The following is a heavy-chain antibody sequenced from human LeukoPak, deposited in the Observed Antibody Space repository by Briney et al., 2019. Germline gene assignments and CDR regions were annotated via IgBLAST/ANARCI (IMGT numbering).Heavy chain of an antibody. J-gene: IGHJ4*02. CDR3: ATITIFGVDY. CDR1: GGTFSSYA. CDR2: IIPIFGTA. D-gene: IGHD3-3*01. V-gene: IGHV1-69*05. Sequence: ASVKVSCKASGGTFSSYAISWVRQAPGQGLEWMGGIIPIFGTANYAQKLQGRVTMTTDTSTSTAYMELRSLRSDDTAVYYCATITIFGVDYWGQGTLVTVSS.